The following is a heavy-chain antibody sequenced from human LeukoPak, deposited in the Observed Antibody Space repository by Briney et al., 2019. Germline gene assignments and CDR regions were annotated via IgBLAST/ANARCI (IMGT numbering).Heavy chain of an antibody. V-gene: IGHV4-59*11. CDR2: IYYSGST. D-gene: IGHD5-18*01. Sequence: TETLSLTCTVSGGSISSHYWSWIRQPPGKGLEWIGYIYYSGSTNYNPSFKSRVTISVDTSKNQFSLKLSSVTAADTAVYYCARGVDTSYYYYMDVWGKGTTVTVSS. CDR1: GGSISSHY. J-gene: IGHJ6*03. CDR3: ARGVDTSYYYYMDV.